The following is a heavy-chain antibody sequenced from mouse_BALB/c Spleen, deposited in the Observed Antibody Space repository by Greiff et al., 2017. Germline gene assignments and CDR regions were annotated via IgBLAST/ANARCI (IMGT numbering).Heavy chain of an antibody. V-gene: IGHV1-20*02. CDR1: GYSFTGYF. CDR3: ARNYYGSSFYFDY. CDR2: INPYNGDT. J-gene: IGHJ2*01. Sequence: EVKLQQSGPELVKPGASVKISCKASGYSFTGYFMNWVMQSHGKSLEWIGRINPYNGDTFYNQKFKGKATLTVDKSSSTAHMELRSLASEDSAVYYCARNYYGSSFYFDYWGQGTTLTVSS. D-gene: IGHD1-1*01.